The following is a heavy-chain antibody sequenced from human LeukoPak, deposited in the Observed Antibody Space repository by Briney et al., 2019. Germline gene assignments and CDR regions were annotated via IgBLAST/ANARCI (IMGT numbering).Heavy chain of an antibody. CDR2: VTTSGDVT. D-gene: IGHD5-18*01. V-gene: IGHV3-23*01. Sequence: GGSLKLSCAASGFTFSNYVMHCVRQAPGKGLEWVAGVTTSGDVTHYADSVKGRFPRSNDNSRNTRYLQMNSLRSEDTAVYYGSREHAGTCPNPVCDFDSWGQGTLVTASS. J-gene: IGHJ4*02. CDR1: GFTFSNYV. CDR3: SREHAGTCPNPVCDFDS.